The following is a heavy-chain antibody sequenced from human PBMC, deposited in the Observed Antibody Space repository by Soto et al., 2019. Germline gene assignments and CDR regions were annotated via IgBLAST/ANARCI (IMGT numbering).Heavy chain of an antibody. CDR3: AGEEVAYYGSGRYNWFDP. CDR2: IYTSGST. D-gene: IGHD3-10*01. CDR1: GGSINSGGYY. V-gene: IGHV4-31*03. J-gene: IGHJ5*02. Sequence: QVQLQESGPGLVKPSQTLSLTCTVSGGSINSGGYYWSWIRQHPGKGLEWIGYIYTSGSTYYNPSLKIRITISVDTSKNQFSLKLSSVTVADTVVYYCAGEEVAYYGSGRYNWFDPWGQGTLVTVSS.